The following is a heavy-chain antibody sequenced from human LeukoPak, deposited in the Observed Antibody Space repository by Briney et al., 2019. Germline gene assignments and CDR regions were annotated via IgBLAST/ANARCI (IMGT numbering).Heavy chain of an antibody. V-gene: IGHV4-61*01. D-gene: IGHD3-10*01. CDR3: ARAYMVQGVHFDY. J-gene: IGHJ4*02. CDR2: IYYSGST. Sequence: SETLPLTCTVSGGSVSSGSYYWSWIRQPPGKGLEWIGYIYYSGSTNYNPSLKSRVTISVDTSKNQFSLKLSSVTAADTAVYYCARAYMVQGVHFDYWGQGTLVTVSS. CDR1: GGSVSSGSYY.